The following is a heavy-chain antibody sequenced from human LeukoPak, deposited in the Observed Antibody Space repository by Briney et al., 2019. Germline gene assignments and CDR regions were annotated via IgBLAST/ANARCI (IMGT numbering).Heavy chain of an antibody. J-gene: IGHJ5*02. Sequence: NPGGSLRLSCAASGFTLSDYHMNWVRQAPGKGLEWLSSITTISHYIYYAGAVRGRFTISSDNAKNSLYLQMNSLRGEDTAVYYCARSGGPGTYHQLRYNWFDPWGQGTLVTVSS. D-gene: IGHD3-10*01. V-gene: IGHV3-21*01. CDR2: ITTISHYI. CDR1: GFTLSDYH. CDR3: ARSGGPGTYHQLRYNWFDP.